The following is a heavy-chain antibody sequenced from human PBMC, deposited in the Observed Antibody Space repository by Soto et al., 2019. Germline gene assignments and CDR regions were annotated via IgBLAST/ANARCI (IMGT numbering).Heavy chain of an antibody. J-gene: IGHJ4*02. V-gene: IGHV4-4*02. CDR1: GASVSSPHW. D-gene: IGHD6-19*01. CDR3: AASTGWWRLDY. CDR2: IFHSGST. Sequence: SETLSLTCAVSGASVSSPHWWSWVRQPPGKGLEWIGEIFHSGSTNHNPSLKSRVTISVDTSQNHFSLRLTSVTAADTAVYYCAASTGWWRLDYWGQGTLVTVSS.